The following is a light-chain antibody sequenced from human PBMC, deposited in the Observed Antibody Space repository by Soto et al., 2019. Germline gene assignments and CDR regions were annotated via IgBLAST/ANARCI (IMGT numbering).Light chain of an antibody. Sequence: DIVMTQSPDSLAVSLGERATINCKSSQSVLYSSNNKNYLAWYQQKAGQPPKLLIYWASTRESGVPDRFSVSGSGTDFTLTISSLQAEDVAVYSCQQYYSTPWTFGQGTKLEIK. V-gene: IGKV4-1*01. J-gene: IGKJ1*01. CDR1: QSVLYSSNNKNY. CDR2: WAS. CDR3: QQYYSTPWT.